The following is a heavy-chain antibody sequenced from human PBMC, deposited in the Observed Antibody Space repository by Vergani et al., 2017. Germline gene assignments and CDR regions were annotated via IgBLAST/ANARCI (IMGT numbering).Heavy chain of an antibody. J-gene: IGHJ1*01. D-gene: IGHD3-16*01. Sequence: QVQLQQWGAGLLKPSETLSLTCAVYGGSFSGYYWSWIRQPPGKGLEWIGEINHSGSTNYNPSLKSRVTISVDTSKNQFSLKLSSVTAADPAVYYCASSYDARYFQHWGQGTLVTVSS. V-gene: IGHV4-34*01. CDR2: INHSGST. CDR3: ASSYDARYFQH. CDR1: GGSFSGYY.